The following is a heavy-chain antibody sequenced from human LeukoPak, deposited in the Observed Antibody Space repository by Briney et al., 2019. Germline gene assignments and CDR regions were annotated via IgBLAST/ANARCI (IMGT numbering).Heavy chain of an antibody. J-gene: IGHJ4*02. Sequence: ASVKVSFTASGYTFTVYYMHWVRQAPGQGLEWMGWINPNSGGTNYAQKYQGWVTMTRDTSISTAYMELSRLRSDDTAVYYCAREGPTGGYGFDYWGQGTLVTVSS. D-gene: IGHD5-12*01. V-gene: IGHV1-2*04. CDR1: GYTFTVYY. CDR2: INPNSGGT. CDR3: AREGPTGGYGFDY.